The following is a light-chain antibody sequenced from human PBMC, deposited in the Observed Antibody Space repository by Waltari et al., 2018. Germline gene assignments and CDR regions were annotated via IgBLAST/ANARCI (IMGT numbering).Light chain of an antibody. CDR3: QSFDSSLSASV. CDR2: GNT. V-gene: IGLV1-40*01. J-gene: IGLJ2*01. Sequence: APGQKVTIPCTGGSSNFGAGYDVHWYQQFPGTSPKLLLFGNTNRPPGVPGRFSGSRSGTSASLAIAGLQSEDEAVYYCQSFDSSLSASVFGGGTKLTVL. CDR1: SSNFGAGYD.